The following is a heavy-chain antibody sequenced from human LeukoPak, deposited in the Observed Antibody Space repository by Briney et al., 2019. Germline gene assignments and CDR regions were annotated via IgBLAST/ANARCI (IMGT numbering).Heavy chain of an antibody. V-gene: IGHV1-18*01. CDR2: ISAYNGNT. CDR1: GYTFTSYG. D-gene: IGHD5-12*01. Sequence: GASVKVSCKASGYTFTSYGISWVRQAPGQGLEWMGWISAYNGNTNYAQKLQGRVTMTTDTSTSTAYMELRSLRSDDTAVYYCARARASGGYSGYDLTGLIDYWGQGTLVTVSS. CDR3: ARARASGGYSGYDLTGLIDY. J-gene: IGHJ4*02.